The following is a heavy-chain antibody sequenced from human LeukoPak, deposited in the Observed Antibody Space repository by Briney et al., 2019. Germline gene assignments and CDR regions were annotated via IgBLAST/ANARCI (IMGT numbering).Heavy chain of an antibody. J-gene: IGHJ6*02. CDR1: GGTFSSYA. Sequence: SVKVSCKASGGTFSSYAISWVRQAPGQGLEWMGRIIPIFGIANYAQKFQGRVTITADKSTSTAYMELSSLRSEDTAVYYCARENGGHYYYYGMDVWGQGTTVTVSS. CDR3: ARENGGHYYYYGMDV. CDR2: IIPIFGIA. V-gene: IGHV1-69*04. D-gene: IGHD4-23*01.